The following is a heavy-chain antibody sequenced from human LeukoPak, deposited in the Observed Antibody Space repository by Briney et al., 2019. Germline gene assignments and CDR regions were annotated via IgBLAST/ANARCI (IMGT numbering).Heavy chain of an antibody. V-gene: IGHV4-34*01. CDR2: ISYSGGT. D-gene: IGHD6-6*01. J-gene: IGHJ6*03. CDR1: GGSFSGYY. CDR3: AGRVGPSIADFYYMDV. Sequence: SETLSLTCAVYGGSFSGYYWSWIRQPPGKGLEWIGTISYSGGTYYNPSLKSRVTISVDTSKNQFSLWLSSVTAADTAVYYCAGRVGPSIADFYYMDVWGKGTTVTVSS.